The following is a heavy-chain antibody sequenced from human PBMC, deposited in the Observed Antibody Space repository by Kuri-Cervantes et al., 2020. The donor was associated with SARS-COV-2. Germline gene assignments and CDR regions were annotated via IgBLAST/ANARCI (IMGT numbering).Heavy chain of an antibody. CDR2: IKQDGSEK. Sequence: GESLKISCAASGFTFSNYWMSWVRQAPGKGLEWVANIKQDGSEKYYVDSVKGRFTISRDNAKNSLYLQMNSLRAEDTAVYYCARERGEIFGVVIYYYMDVWGKGTTVTVSS. J-gene: IGHJ6*03. V-gene: IGHV3-7*01. D-gene: IGHD3-3*01. CDR3: ARERGEIFGVVIYYYMDV. CDR1: GFTFSNYW.